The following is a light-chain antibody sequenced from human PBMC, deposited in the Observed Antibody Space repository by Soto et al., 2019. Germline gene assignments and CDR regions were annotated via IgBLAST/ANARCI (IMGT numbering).Light chain of an antibody. J-gene: IGLJ7*01. CDR1: SSNIGAGYD. CDR3: QTYDRSLSGSAV. CDR2: GNS. Sequence: QSVLTQPPSVSGAPGQRVTISCTGGSSNIGAGYDVHWYKQLPGTAPKPLIYGNSNRPSGVPDRISGSKSGTSASLAITGLQTEDEADYYCQTYDRSLSGSAVFGGGTQLTVL. V-gene: IGLV1-40*01.